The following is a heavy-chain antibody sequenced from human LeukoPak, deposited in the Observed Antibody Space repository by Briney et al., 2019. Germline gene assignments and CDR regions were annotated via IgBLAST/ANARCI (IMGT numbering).Heavy chain of an antibody. V-gene: IGHV4-61*02. Sequence: SQTLSLTCTVSGGSISSGSYYWSWIRQPAGKGLEWIGRIYTSGSTNYNPSLKSRVTISVDTSKNQFSLKLSSVTAADTAVYYCAREPQDAFDIWGQGTMVTVSS. CDR2: IYTSGST. CDR1: GGSISSGSYY. CDR3: AREPQDAFDI. J-gene: IGHJ3*02.